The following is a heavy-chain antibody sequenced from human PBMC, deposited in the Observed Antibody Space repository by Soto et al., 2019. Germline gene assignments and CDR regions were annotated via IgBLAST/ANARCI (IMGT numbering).Heavy chain of an antibody. Sequence: TLSLTCTVSGGSISGYYWSWIRQSPGKGLEYIGYIYYRGSTNYNPSLKSRVTMSVDTSRNQFSLKVNSVTAADTAVYYCARQQLLPFYYALDVWGQGTTVTVS. J-gene: IGHJ6*02. CDR3: ARQQLLPFYYALDV. CDR2: IYYRGST. V-gene: IGHV4-59*01. D-gene: IGHD6-13*01. CDR1: GGSISGYY.